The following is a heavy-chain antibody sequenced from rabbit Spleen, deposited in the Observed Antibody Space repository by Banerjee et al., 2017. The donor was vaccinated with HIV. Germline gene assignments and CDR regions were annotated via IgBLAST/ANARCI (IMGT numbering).Heavy chain of an antibody. CDR1: GVSFSSSDY. CDR3: ARDLDGVIGWNFGW. Sequence: QSLEESGGDLVKPGASLTLTCTASGVSFSSSDYMCWVRQAPGKGLEWIACIDAGSSGFTYFATWAKGRFTCSKTSSTTVTLQMTSLTVADTATYFCARDLDGVIGWNFGWWGPGTLVTVS. V-gene: IGHV1S40*01. J-gene: IGHJ4*01. CDR2: IDAGSSGFT. D-gene: IGHD4-1*01.